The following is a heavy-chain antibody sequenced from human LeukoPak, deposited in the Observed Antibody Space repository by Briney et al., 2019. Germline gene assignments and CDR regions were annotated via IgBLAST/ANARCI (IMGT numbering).Heavy chain of an antibody. V-gene: IGHV3-23*01. CDR3: DKTQWKVGATDFFDY. CDR2: INGNGGQR. Sequence: PGGSLRLSCAASGFALNNYAMTWVRHAPGKGLEWVSNINGNGGQRHYTDSVKGRFTISRDNSKNTLFLQMDSLRAEDTAVYYYDKTQWKVGATDFFDYWGQRILVTVSS. CDR1: GFALNNYA. D-gene: IGHD1-26*01. J-gene: IGHJ4*02.